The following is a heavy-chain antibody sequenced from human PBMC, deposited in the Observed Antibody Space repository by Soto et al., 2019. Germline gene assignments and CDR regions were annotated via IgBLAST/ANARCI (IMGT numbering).Heavy chain of an antibody. V-gene: IGHV4-30-4*01. D-gene: IGHD5-18*01. CDR1: GGSISSGDYY. J-gene: IGHJ5*02. CDR2: IYYSGST. Sequence: PSETLSLTCTVSGGSISSGDYYWSWIRQPPGKGLEWIGYIYYSGSTYYNPSLKSRVTISVDTSKNQFSLKLSSVTAADTAVYYCARQDTAMVTWFDPWSQGTLVTVSS. CDR3: ARQDTAMVTWFDP.